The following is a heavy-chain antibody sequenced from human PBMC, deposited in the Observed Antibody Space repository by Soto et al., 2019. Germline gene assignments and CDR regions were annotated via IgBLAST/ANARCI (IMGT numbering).Heavy chain of an antibody. CDR1: GFTFDDYA. D-gene: IGHD6-6*01. CDR2: ISWDGGST. Sequence: EVQLVESGGVVVQPGGSLRLSCAASGFTFDDYAMHWVRQAPGKGLEWVSLISWDGGSTYYADSVKGRFTIARDNSKNSLYLQMNSLRAEDTALYYCAKDIGSSSSFLDCYYGMDVWGQGTTVTVSS. V-gene: IGHV3-43D*04. CDR3: AKDIGSSSSFLDCYYGMDV. J-gene: IGHJ6*02.